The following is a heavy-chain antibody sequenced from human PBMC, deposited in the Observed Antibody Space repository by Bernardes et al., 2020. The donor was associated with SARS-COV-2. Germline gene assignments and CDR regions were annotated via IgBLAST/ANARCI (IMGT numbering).Heavy chain of an antibody. CDR3: ARSVQGVIFYGMDV. D-gene: IGHD3-10*01. J-gene: IGHJ6*02. CDR1: GFTFSSYA. V-gene: IGHV3-23*01. Sequence: GGSLRLSCAASGFTFSSYAMSWVRQAPGKGLEWVSAISGSGGSTYYADSVKGRFTISRDNSKNTLYLQMNSLRAEDTAVYYCARSVQGVIFYGMDVWGQGTTVTVSS. CDR2: ISGSGGST.